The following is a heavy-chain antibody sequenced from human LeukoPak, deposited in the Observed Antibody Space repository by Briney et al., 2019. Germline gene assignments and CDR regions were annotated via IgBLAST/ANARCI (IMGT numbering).Heavy chain of an antibody. CDR1: GGSISSSSYY. D-gene: IGHD4-23*01. V-gene: IGHV4-39*07. Sequence: SETLSLTCTVSGGSISSSSYYWGWTRQPPGKGLEWFGSIYYSGSTYYNPSLKSRVTISIDTSKNQFSLKLSSVTAADTAVYYCARDAYGGNSWGWFDPWGQGTLVTVSS. J-gene: IGHJ5*02. CDR3: ARDAYGGNSWGWFDP. CDR2: IYYSGST.